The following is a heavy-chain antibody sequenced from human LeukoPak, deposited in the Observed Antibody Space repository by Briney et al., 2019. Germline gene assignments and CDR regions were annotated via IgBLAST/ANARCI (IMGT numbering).Heavy chain of an antibody. CDR2: ITSGVGIT. Sequence: PGGSLRLSCAASGFTFSNYGMNWVRQAPGKGLEWVSIITSGVGITYYADSVKGRFTISRDNSKNTLYLQMNSLRADDTAVYYCAKGDYHDFDYWGQGTLVTVSS. CDR3: AKGDYHDFDY. J-gene: IGHJ4*02. D-gene: IGHD3-10*01. CDR1: GFTFSNYG. V-gene: IGHV3-23*01.